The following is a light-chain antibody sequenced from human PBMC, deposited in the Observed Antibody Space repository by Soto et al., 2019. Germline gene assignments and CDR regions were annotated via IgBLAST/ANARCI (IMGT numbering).Light chain of an antibody. J-gene: IGLJ2*01. Sequence: QAVVTQPPSVSGTPGQKVSISCSGSASNLGGNPVNWYQHLPGAAPKLLIYTNHQRPSGVPDRFSGSTSGTSASLAISGLRSEDEADFYCAAWDDSLNAVVFGGGTKLTVL. CDR2: TNH. CDR3: AAWDDSLNAVV. CDR1: ASNLGGNP. V-gene: IGLV1-44*01.